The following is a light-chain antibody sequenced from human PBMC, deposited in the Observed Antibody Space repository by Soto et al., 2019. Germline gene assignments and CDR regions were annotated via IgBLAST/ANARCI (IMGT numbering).Light chain of an antibody. Sequence: DLQMTQSPSSLSASVGDRVTITCRASQGIAKYLAWFQQKPGKAPQSLIYAASSLQSGVPSTFSGSGSGTDFTLTISSLQPEHFATYYCQQYNSYPYTFGQGTKLEIK. CDR1: QGIAKY. J-gene: IGKJ2*01. CDR2: AAS. CDR3: QQYNSYPYT. V-gene: IGKV1-16*01.